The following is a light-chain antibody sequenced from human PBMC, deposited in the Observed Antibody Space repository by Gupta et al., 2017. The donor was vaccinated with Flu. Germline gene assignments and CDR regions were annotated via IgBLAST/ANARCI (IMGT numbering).Light chain of an antibody. CDR2: KAS. J-gene: IGKJ1*01. V-gene: IGKV1-5*03. CDR3: QQYNSYRT. Sequence: SPSTLSASVGDRVTITCRASQSISSWLAWYQQKPGKAPKLLIYKASSLESGVPSRFSGSGSGTEFTLTISSLQPDDFATYYCQQYNSYRTFGQGTKVESK. CDR1: QSISSW.